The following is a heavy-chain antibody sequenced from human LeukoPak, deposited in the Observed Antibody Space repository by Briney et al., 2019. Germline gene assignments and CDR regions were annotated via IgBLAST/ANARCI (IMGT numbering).Heavy chain of an antibody. Sequence: ASVKVSCKASGYTFTGYYIHWVRQAPGQGLEWMGWINDNSGGTNSAQKFQGRVTMTRDTSISTAYMELSRLRSDDTAVYYCARVASTTRRHDVFDIWGQGTMVIVSS. CDR2: INDNSGGT. CDR3: ARVASTTRRHDVFDI. J-gene: IGHJ3*02. D-gene: IGHD1-1*01. V-gene: IGHV1-2*02. CDR1: GYTFTGYY.